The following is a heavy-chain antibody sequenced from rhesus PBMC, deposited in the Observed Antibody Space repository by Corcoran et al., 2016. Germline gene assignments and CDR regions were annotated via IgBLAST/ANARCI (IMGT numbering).Heavy chain of an antibody. CDR3: ANFYGSDRC. CDR1: GDSIRTYY. CDR2: IYGRTGST. Sequence: QVQLQESGPGLVKPSEALSPTCAVSGDSIRTYYWSWTRQPPGKGLEWIGRIYGRTGSTDYDPSLKSRVTISMDTSKNQFSLRLSSVTAADTAVYYCANFYGSDRCWGQGVLVTVSS. D-gene: IGHD4-29*01. J-gene: IGHJ4*01. V-gene: IGHV4-160*01.